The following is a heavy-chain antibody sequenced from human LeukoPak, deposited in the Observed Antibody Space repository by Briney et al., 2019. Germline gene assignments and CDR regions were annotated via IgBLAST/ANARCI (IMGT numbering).Heavy chain of an antibody. J-gene: IGHJ5*02. D-gene: IGHD6-13*01. V-gene: IGHV4-39*01. CDR2: IYYSGST. CDR1: GGSISSSSYY. Sequence: SETLSLTCTVSGGSISSSSYYWGWIRQPPGKGLEWIGSIYYSGSTYYNPSLKSRVTISVDTSKNQFSLKLSSVTAADTAVYYCARKAAAAPNWFDPWGQGTLVTVSS. CDR3: ARKAAAAPNWFDP.